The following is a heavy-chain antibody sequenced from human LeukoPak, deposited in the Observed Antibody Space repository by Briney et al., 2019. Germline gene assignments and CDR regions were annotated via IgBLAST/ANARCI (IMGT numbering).Heavy chain of an antibody. V-gene: IGHV3-30-3*01. CDR2: ISYDGSNK. J-gene: IGHJ4*02. CDR1: GFTFSSYA. D-gene: IGHD2-2*01. CDR3: ARDSCSSASCSSGSSYFDY. Sequence: GGSLRLSCAASGFTFSSYAMHWVRQAPGKGLEWVAVISYDGSNKYYADSVKGRFTISRDNSKNTLYLQMNSLRAEDTAVYYCARDSCSSASCSSGSSYFDYWGQGTLVTVSS.